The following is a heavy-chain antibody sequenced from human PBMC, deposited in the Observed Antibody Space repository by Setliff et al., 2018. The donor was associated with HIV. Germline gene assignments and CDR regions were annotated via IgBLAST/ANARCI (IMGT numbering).Heavy chain of an antibody. J-gene: IGHJ6*02. V-gene: IGHV3-21*01. CDR3: ARPTNIDTLDYGSQTFSMYYYGLDV. CDR1: GFNFSSHT. CDR2: SSSTGTYI. Sequence: GGSLRLSCAASGFNFSSHTMNWIRQAPGMGLEWVSSSSSTGTYIEYADSMKGRFTISRDNAKSSLYLQMNSLRADDTAVYFCARPTNIDTLDYGSQTFSMYYYGLDVWGQGTTVTVSS. D-gene: IGHD4-17*01.